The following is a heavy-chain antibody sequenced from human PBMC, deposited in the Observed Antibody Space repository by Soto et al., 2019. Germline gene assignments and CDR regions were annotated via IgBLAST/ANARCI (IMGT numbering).Heavy chain of an antibody. CDR1: GGSISSYY. CDR3: ARGHGRAYDFWSGYYSEAGYYYYYGMDV. D-gene: IGHD3-3*01. J-gene: IGHJ6*02. Sequence: PSETLSLTCTVSGGSISSYYWSWIRQPAGKGLEWIGRIYTSGSTNYNPSLKSRVTMSVDTSKNQFSLKLSSVTAADTAVYYCARGHGRAYDFWSGYYSEAGYYYYYGMDVWGQGTTVTVSS. CDR2: IYTSGST. V-gene: IGHV4-4*07.